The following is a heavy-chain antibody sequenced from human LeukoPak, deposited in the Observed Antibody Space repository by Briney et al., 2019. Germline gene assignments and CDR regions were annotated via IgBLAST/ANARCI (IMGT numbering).Heavy chain of an antibody. J-gene: IGHJ6*03. V-gene: IGHV3-48*01. D-gene: IGHD3-10*01. CDR3: AKVMKGSERLTMVRGVIIKTAGLYYMDV. Sequence: GGSLGLSCAASGFTFSSYSMNWVRQAPGKGLEWVSYISSSSSTIYYADSVKGRFTISRDNAKNSLYLQMNSLRAEDTAVYYCAKVMKGSERLTMVRGVIIKTAGLYYMDVWGKGTTVTVSS. CDR2: ISSSSSTI. CDR1: GFTFSSYS.